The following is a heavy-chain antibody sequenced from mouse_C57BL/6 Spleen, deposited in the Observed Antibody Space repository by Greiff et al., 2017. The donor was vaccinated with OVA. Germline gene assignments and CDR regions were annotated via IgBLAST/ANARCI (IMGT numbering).Heavy chain of an antibody. CDR3: ARKEVGRDYAMDY. Sequence: VMLVESGPGLVAPSQRLSITCTVSGFSLTSYAISWVRQPPGKGLEWLGVIWTGGGTNYNSALKSRLSISKDNSKSQVFLKMNSLQTDDTARYYCARKEVGRDYAMDYWGQGTSVTVSS. D-gene: IGHD4-1*01. V-gene: IGHV2-9-1*01. CDR1: GFSLTSYA. CDR2: IWTGGGT. J-gene: IGHJ4*01.